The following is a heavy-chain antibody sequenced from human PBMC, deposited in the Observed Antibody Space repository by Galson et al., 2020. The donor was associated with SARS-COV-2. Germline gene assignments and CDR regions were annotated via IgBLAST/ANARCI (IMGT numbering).Heavy chain of an antibody. CDR1: GFTFSNCP. Sequence: GESPKISCAASGFTFSNCPMSWVRQAPGPGLEWVSEIRGSGATTYYAASVKGRFPNYRDKSRNPLYLPMNSLRAEDTAMYDCAKEVPMTGRTDEYVQHGGQGTRVTVAS. V-gene: IGHV3-23*01. CDR2: IRGSGATT. D-gene: IGHD3-9*01. J-gene: IGHJ1*01. CDR3: AKEVPMTGRTDEYVQH.